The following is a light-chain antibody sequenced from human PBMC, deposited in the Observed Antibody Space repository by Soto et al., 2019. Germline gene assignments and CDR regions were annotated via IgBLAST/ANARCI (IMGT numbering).Light chain of an antibody. Sequence: EIVLTHSPGTLSLSPGERATLSCRASQSVSSSYLAWYQQKPGQAPRLLIYGASSRATGIPDRFSGSGSGTDFTLTISRLEPEAFAVYYCQQYRSSPPYTFGQGTKLEIK. CDR3: QQYRSSPPYT. J-gene: IGKJ2*01. V-gene: IGKV3-20*01. CDR1: QSVSSSY. CDR2: GAS.